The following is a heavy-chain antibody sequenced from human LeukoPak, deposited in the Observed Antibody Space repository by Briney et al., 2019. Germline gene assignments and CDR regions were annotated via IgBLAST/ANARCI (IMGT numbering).Heavy chain of an antibody. J-gene: IGHJ3*02. D-gene: IGHD3-9*01. CDR1: VFTFSSYA. CDR2: ISGCGGRT. Sequence: GGSLSLSYAACVFTFSSYAMSWVRQAPGTGLEGVAAISGCGGRTYYADSVKGRFTISRDNSKNTLYLQMDSLRAEDTAVYYCARQDPPIKDWQRGFDAFDIWGQGTMVTVSS. V-gene: IGHV3-23*01. CDR3: ARQDPPIKDWQRGFDAFDI.